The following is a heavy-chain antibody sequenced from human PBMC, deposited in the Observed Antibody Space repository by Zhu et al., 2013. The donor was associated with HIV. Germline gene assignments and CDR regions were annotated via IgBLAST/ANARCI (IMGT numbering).Heavy chain of an antibody. CDR2: ISAYNGNT. CDR1: GYTFTSYS. Sequence: QVHLVQSGTGVKKPGASVKVSCQASGYTFTSYSISWLRQAPGQGLEWMGWISAYNGNTKYAQNLQGRVTITADESTSTAYMELSSLRSEDTAVYYCARSGSTVLRYFDWLLPFDYWGQGTLVTVSS. CDR3: ARSGSTVLRYFDWLLPFDY. V-gene: IGHV1-18*01. J-gene: IGHJ4*02. D-gene: IGHD3-9*01.